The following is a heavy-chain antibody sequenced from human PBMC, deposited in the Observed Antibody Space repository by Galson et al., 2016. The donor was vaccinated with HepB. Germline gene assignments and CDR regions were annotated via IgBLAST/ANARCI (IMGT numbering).Heavy chain of an antibody. CDR3: ARRRYCSSAACYKNTFDI. Sequence: PALVKPTQTLTLTCTFSGFSLSTGGVAVGWIRQPPGKALEWLAMIYWNGDKYYSPSLKSRLTTTEDTSTNQVVLTMTNMDPADTGTYYCARRRYCSSAACYKNTFDIWGQGTMVTVSS. D-gene: IGHD2-2*02. CDR2: IYWNGDK. V-gene: IGHV2-5*01. CDR1: GFSLSTGGVA. J-gene: IGHJ3*02.